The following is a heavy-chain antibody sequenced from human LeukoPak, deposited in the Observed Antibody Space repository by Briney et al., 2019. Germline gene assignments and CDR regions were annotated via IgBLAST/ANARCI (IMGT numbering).Heavy chain of an antibody. CDR1: GFTFSTYW. CDR2: INSDGSST. Sequence: GGSLRLSCAASGFTFSTYWMHWVRQAPGKGLVWVSRINSDGSSTNYADSVKGRFTISRDNAKNTLYLKMNSLRAEDTAVYYCVRDMGYYDKVWGQGTLVTVSS. D-gene: IGHD3-22*01. CDR3: VRDMGYYDKV. J-gene: IGHJ4*02. V-gene: IGHV3-74*01.